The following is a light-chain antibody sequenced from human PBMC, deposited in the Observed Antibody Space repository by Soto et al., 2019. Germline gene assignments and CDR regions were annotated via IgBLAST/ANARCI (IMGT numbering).Light chain of an antibody. CDR3: QKYNSAPWT. CDR2: AAS. V-gene: IGKV1-27*01. CDR1: QGICNW. J-gene: IGKJ1*01. Sequence: DIQMTQSPSSLSSSVGGRVTITCRAGQGICNWLGWYQPKTGRVPKLLIYAASTLHSGVPSRFSGSGSGTDFTLTISSLQPEDVATYYCQKYNSAPWTFGQGTKVEIK.